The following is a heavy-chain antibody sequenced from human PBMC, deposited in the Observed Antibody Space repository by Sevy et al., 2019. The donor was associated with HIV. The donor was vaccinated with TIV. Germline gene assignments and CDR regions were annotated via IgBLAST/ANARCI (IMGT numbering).Heavy chain of an antibody. Sequence: GESLKISCTASGLTFSNYAMSWVRQAPGKGLEWVSSIGSGGSSTYYADSVKGRFTISRDNYKDTLYLQMYSLRAEDTALYYCAKNYGGNSDYFFDYWGQGTLVTVSS. D-gene: IGHD2-21*02. CDR1: GLTFSNYA. CDR2: IGSGGSST. CDR3: AKNYGGNSDYFFDY. V-gene: IGHV3-23*01. J-gene: IGHJ4*02.